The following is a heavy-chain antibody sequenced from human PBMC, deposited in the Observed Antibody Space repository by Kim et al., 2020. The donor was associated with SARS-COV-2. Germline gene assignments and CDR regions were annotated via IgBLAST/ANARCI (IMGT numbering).Heavy chain of an antibody. CDR1: GGSISSYY. Sequence: SETLSLTCTVSGGSISSYYWSWIRQPPGKGLEWIGYIYYSGSTNYNPSLKSRVTISVYTSKNQFSLKLSSVTAADTAVYYCARNAPVLLTGFVFPSTDYGMDVWGQGTTVTVSS. V-gene: IGHV4-59*08. D-gene: IGHD3-9*01. CDR2: IYYSGST. CDR3: ARNAPVLLTGFVFPSTDYGMDV. J-gene: IGHJ6*02.